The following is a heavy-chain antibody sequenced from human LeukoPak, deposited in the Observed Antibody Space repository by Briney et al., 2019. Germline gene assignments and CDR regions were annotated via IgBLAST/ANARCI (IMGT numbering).Heavy chain of an antibody. CDR3: ARVLELRPYYFDC. CDR1: GFTFSSYE. Sequence: GGSLTLSCAASGFTFSSYEMNWVRQAPGKGLEWVSYISSSGSTIYYADSVKGRFTISRDNPKNSLYLQMNSLRAEDTGLYYCARVLELRPYYFDCWGQGTLVTVSS. J-gene: IGHJ4*02. V-gene: IGHV3-48*03. CDR2: ISSSGSTI. D-gene: IGHD1-7*01.